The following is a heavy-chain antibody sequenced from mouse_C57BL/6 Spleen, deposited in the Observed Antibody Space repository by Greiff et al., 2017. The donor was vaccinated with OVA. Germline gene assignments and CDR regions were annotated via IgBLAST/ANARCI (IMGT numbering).Heavy chain of an antibody. CDR2: INPSNGGT. V-gene: IGHV1-53*01. J-gene: IGHJ1*03. D-gene: IGHD3-1*01. CDR1: GYTFTSYW. CDR3: ARSGGDDPWYYGV. Sequence: VQLQQPGTELVKPGASVKLSCKASGYTFTSYWMHWVKQRPGQGLEWIGNINPSNGGTNYNEQFKSKATLTVDKSSSTAYMQLSSLTSEDSAVYYWARSGGDDPWYYGVWGTGTTVTVSS.